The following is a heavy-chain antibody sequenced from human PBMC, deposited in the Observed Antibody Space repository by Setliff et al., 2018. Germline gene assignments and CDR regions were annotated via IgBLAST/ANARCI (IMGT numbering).Heavy chain of an antibody. CDR2: IYYSGST. J-gene: IGHJ4*02. V-gene: IGHV4-34*09. D-gene: IGHD6-19*01. CDR3: ARGRAGHSGH. CDR1: GGTFSDYY. Sequence: SETLSLTCAAYGGTFSDYYWTWIRQPPGKGLEWIGYIYYSGSTTYYNPSLKSRVTISVDTSKNQFSLKLSSVTAADTAVYYCARGRAGHSGHWGQGTLVTVSS.